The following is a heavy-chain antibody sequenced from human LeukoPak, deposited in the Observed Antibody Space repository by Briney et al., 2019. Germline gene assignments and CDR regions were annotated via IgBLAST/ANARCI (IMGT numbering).Heavy chain of an antibody. CDR1: GFTFSSYA. V-gene: IGHV3-23*01. J-gene: IGHJ3*02. CDR3: AVTAMVTLGGDAFDI. D-gene: IGHD5-18*01. CDR2: ISGSGGST. Sequence: PGGSLRLSCAASGFTFSSYAMSWVRQAPGKGLEWGSAISGSGGSTYYADSVKGRFTISRDNSKNTLYLQMNSLRAEDTAVYYCAVTAMVTLGGDAFDIWGQGTMVTVSS.